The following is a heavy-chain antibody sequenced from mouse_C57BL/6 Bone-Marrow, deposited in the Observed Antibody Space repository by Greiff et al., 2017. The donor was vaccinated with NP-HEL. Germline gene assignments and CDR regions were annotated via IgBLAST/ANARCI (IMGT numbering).Heavy chain of an antibody. J-gene: IGHJ2*01. CDR3: TRRADYYGQRVYFDY. CDR1: GYTFTDYE. D-gene: IGHD1-1*01. Sequence: VKLQESGAELVRPGASVTLSCKASGYTFTDYEMHWVKQTPVHGLEWIGAIAPETGGTAYNQKFKGKAILTADKSSSTAYMELRRLPSEDSAVDYCTRRADYYGQRVYFDYWGQGTTLTVSS. CDR2: IAPETGGT. V-gene: IGHV1-15*01.